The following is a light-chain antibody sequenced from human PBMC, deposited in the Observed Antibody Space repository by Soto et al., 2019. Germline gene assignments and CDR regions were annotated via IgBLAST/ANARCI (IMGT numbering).Light chain of an antibody. J-gene: IGLJ2*01. CDR1: SSNIGAGYD. V-gene: IGLV1-40*01. Sequence: QSVLTQPPSVSGAPGQRVTISCTGSSSNIGAGYDVHGYQQLPGTAPKLLIYGNSNRPSGVPDRVSGSKSGTSASRAITGLQADDEADYYCQSYDSSLSAMVFGGGTKVTVL. CDR3: QSYDSSLSAMV. CDR2: GNS.